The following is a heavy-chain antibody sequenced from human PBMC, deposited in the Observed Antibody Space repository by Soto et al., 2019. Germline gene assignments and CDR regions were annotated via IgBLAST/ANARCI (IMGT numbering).Heavy chain of an antibody. D-gene: IGHD3-3*01. V-gene: IGHV3-23*01. Sequence: EVQLLESGGGLVQPGGSLRLSCEASGFTFSNYAMGWVRQAPGKGLEWVSTISGSGSSTYYTDYVKDRFTISRDNSKNTLYLQMNTLRAEDTAIYYCAKDVRSGTYCRNFDSWVQGTLVTVSS. CDR3: AKDVRSGTYCRNFDS. J-gene: IGHJ4*02. CDR1: GFTFSNYA. CDR2: ISGSGSST.